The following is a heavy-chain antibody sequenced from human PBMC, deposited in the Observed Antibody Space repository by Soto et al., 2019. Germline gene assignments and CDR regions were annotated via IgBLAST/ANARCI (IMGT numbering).Heavy chain of an antibody. J-gene: IGHJ3*02. CDR3: AKGSHIAVAGTGDDAFDI. CDR1: GFTFSSYA. CDR2: ISGSGGST. Sequence: EVQLLESGGGLVQPGGSLRLSCAASGFTFSSYAMSWVRQAPGKGLEWVSAISGSGGSTYYADSVKGRFTISRDNSKNTLYLQMNSLRVEDTAVYYCAKGSHIAVAGTGDDAFDIWGQGTMVTVSS. D-gene: IGHD6-19*01. V-gene: IGHV3-23*01.